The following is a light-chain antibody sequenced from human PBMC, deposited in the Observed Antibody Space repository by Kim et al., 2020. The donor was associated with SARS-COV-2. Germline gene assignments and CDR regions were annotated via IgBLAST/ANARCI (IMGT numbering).Light chain of an antibody. V-gene: IGLV3-21*04. CDR2: YDS. CDR3: QVWDSSSDHVV. CDR1: NMGSKS. Sequence: ATGKTARITGGGNNMGSKSVHWYQQKPGQAPVLVIYYDSDRPSGIPERFSGSNSGNTATLTISRVEAGDEADYYCQVWDSSSDHVVFGGGTKLTVL. J-gene: IGLJ2*01.